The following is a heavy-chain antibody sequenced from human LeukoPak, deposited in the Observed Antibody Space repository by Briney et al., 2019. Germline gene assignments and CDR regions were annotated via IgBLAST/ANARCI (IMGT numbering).Heavy chain of an antibody. J-gene: IGHJ4*02. D-gene: IGHD4/OR15-4a*01. CDR1: GLTVSSNS. CDR3: ARRAGAYSHPYDY. Sequence: GGSLSLSCAASGLTVSSNSMSWVRQAPGKGLEWVSFIYSGGSTYYADSVKGRFTISRDNSKNTPYLQMNSLRADDTAVYYCARRAGAYSHPYDYWGQGTLVTVSS. V-gene: IGHV3-53*01. CDR2: IYSGGST.